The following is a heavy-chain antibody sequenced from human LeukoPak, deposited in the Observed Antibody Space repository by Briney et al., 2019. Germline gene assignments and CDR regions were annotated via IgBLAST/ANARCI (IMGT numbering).Heavy chain of an antibody. V-gene: IGHV3-23*01. CDR2: ISGSGGST. CDR1: GFTFSSYA. J-gene: IGHJ4*02. CDR3: AKLWDIVVVPAAEDY. D-gene: IGHD2-2*01. Sequence: GGSLRLSCAASGFTFSSYAMSWVRQAPGKGLEWVSAISGSGGSTYYADSVKGRFTISRDNSKNTLYLQMNSLRAEDTAVYYCAKLWDIVVVPAAEDYWGQGTLVTVSS.